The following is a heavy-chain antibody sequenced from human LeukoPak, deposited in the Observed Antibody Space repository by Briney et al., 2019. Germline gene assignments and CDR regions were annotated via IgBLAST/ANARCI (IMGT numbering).Heavy chain of an antibody. CDR3: AKRGVVIRVILVGFHKEAYYFDS. D-gene: IGHD3-22*01. V-gene: IGHV3-23*01. CDR1: GIPLYNYG. CDR2: INGSGGST. Sequence: GGSLRLSCSGSGIPLYNYGISWVRQAPGEGPEWGAGINGSGGSTDYADSVKGRFTISRDNPKNTLYLQMNSLRAEDTAVYFCAKRGVVIRVILVGFHKEAYYFDSWGQGALVTVSS. J-gene: IGHJ4*02.